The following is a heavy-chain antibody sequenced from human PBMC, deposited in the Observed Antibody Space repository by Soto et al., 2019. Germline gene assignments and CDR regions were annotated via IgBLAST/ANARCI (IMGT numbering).Heavy chain of an antibody. CDR1: GFTFTSSA. Sequence: GASVKVSCKASGFTFTSSAAQWVRQARGQRLEWIGWIVVGSGNTNYAQKFQERVTITRDMSTSTAYMELSSLRSEDTAVYYCAANWGFDYWGQGTLVTVSS. D-gene: IGHD3-16*01. CDR3: AANWGFDY. CDR2: IVVGSGNT. V-gene: IGHV1-58*01. J-gene: IGHJ4*02.